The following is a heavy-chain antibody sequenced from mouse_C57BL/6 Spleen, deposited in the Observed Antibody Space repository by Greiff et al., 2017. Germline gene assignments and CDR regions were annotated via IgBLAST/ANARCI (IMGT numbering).Heavy chain of an antibody. V-gene: IGHV1-5*01. CDR3: TRSLTGTEYYAMDY. J-gene: IGHJ4*01. Sequence: VHVKQSGTVLARPGASVKMSCKTSGYTFTSYWMHWVKQRPGQGLEWIGAIYPGNSDTSYNQKFKGKAKLTAVTSASTAYMELSSLTNEDSAVYYCTRSLTGTEYYAMDYWGQGTSVTVSS. CDR2: IYPGNSDT. CDR1: GYTFTSYW. D-gene: IGHD4-1*01.